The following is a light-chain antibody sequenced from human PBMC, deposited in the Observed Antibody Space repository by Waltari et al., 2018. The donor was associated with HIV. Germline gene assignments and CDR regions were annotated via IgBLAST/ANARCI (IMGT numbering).Light chain of an antibody. CDR3: QQNLSNPHT. Sequence: DIQMPQLPSSLPPSVGTRVTITCRAPQNISHNLNWYQQKPGKAPRLLTFAASNLHSGVPSQFSGSGSGTDFTLTVNSLQPEDCATYYCQQNLSNPHTFGPGTRLEIK. J-gene: IGKJ5*01. CDR1: QNISHN. CDR2: AAS. V-gene: IGKV1-39*01.